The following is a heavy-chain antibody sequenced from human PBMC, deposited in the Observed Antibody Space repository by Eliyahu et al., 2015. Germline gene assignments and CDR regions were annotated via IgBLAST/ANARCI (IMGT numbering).Heavy chain of an antibody. J-gene: IGHJ4*02. Sequence: ESGGGLIQPGGSLRLSCAASGFTVSSNYMSWVRQAPGKGLEWLSVMYNGGATYYADSVKGRFTISRDNSKNTLYLQMNSLRADDTAVYYCARDLGAYKRAFDYWGQGTLVTASS. CDR2: MYNGGAT. V-gene: IGHV3-53*01. CDR3: ARDLGAYKRAFDY. D-gene: IGHD3-16*01. CDR1: GFTVSSNY.